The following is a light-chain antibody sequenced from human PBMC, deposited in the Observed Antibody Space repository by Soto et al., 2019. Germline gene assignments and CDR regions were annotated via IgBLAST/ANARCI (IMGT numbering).Light chain of an antibody. J-gene: IGKJ5*01. Sequence: EIVLAQSPATLSLSPGERATLSCPASQSVSSSYLAWYQQKPGQAPRLLIYGASSRATGIPDRFSGSGSGTDFTLTISRLEPEDFAVYYCQQYGSSPLFGQGTRLEIK. CDR1: QSVSSSY. CDR3: QQYGSSPL. CDR2: GAS. V-gene: IGKV3-20*01.